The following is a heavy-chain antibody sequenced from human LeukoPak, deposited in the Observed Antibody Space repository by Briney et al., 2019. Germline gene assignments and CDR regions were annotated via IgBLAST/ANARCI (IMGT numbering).Heavy chain of an antibody. V-gene: IGHV3-23*01. J-gene: IGHJ4*02. D-gene: IGHD3-9*01. CDR3: AKAPYYDILTGYLDY. Sequence: GGSLRLSCAVSGFTVSGNYITWVRQAPGKGLEWVSAISGSGGSTYYADSVKGRFTISRDNSKNTLYLQMNSLRAEDTAVYYCAKAPYYDILTGYLDYWGQGTLVTVSS. CDR1: GFTVSGNY. CDR2: ISGSGGST.